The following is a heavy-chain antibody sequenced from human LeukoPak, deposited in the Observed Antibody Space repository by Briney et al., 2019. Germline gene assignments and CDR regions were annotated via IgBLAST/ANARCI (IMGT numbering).Heavy chain of an antibody. CDR2: IVVGSGNT. CDR1: GFTFTSSA. V-gene: IGHV1-58*01. D-gene: IGHD3-10*01. Sequence: SVKLCCKASGFTFTSSAVQWVRQARGQRLEWKGWIVVGSGNTNYAQKFQERVTITRDMSTITAYMELSSLRSGDTVVYYCAATEGYGSGSYYAYCYGTDVWGKGTTVTVSS. J-gene: IGHJ6*04. CDR3: AATEGYGSGSYYAYCYGTDV.